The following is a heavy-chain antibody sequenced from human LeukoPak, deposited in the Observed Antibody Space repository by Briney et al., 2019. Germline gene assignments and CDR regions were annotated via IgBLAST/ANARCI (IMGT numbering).Heavy chain of an antibody. J-gene: IGHJ4*02. Sequence: ASVKVSCKASGYTFTSYDINWVRQATGQGLEWMGWINPNSGGTNYAQKFQGRVTMTRDTSISTAYMELSRLRSDDTAVYYCASAKGPVATRPNYDYWGQGTLVTVSS. D-gene: IGHD5-12*01. CDR1: GYTFTSYD. V-gene: IGHV1-2*02. CDR2: INPNSGGT. CDR3: ASAKGPVATRPNYDY.